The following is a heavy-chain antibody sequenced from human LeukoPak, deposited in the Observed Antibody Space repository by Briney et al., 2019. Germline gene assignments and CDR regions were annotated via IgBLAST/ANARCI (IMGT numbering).Heavy chain of an antibody. CDR2: INHSGST. CDR3: ARASNWGGLDY. Sequence: SETLSLTCAVYGGSFSGYYWSWIRQPPGKGLEWIGEINHSGSTNYNPSLKSRVTISVDTSKNQFSPKLSSVTAADTAVYYCARASNWGGLDYWGQGTLVTVSS. V-gene: IGHV4-34*01. D-gene: IGHD7-27*01. J-gene: IGHJ4*02. CDR1: GGSFSGYY.